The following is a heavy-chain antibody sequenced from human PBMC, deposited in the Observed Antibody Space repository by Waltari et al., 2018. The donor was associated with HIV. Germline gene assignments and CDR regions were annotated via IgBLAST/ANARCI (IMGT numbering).Heavy chain of an antibody. Sequence: EVQLVESGGGLVKPGGSLRLSCAASGFTFSNAWMSWVRQAPGKGLEWVGRIKSKTDGGTTYYAAPVKGIFTISRDDHKNPLYLQMNSPTPQDTDVYYRPGTSAGLVAFDICKQETMATVAS. CDR2: IKSKTDGGTT. J-gene: IGHJ3*02. V-gene: IGHV3-15*01. CDR3: PGTSAGLVAFDI. D-gene: IGHD6-13*01. CDR1: GFTFSNAW.